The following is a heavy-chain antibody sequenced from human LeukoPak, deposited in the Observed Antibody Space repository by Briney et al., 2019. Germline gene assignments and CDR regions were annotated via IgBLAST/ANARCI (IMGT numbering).Heavy chain of an antibody. V-gene: IGHV3-23*01. CDR1: GFSFSNYG. CDR3: ANDLGWIQLNLG. CDR2: ITGNGATT. Sequence: GGTQRLSCAASGFSFSNYGMNWVRQAPGKGLEWVSGITGNGATTYYADSVKGRFTISRDNSRNTVYLQMNSLRAEDTAVYYCANDLGWIQLNLGRGQGTLVTVSS. D-gene: IGHD5-18*01. J-gene: IGHJ4*02.